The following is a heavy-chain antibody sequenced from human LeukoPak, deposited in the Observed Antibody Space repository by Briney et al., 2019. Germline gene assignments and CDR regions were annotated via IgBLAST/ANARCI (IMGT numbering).Heavy chain of an antibody. CDR2: TYQRSKWSS. D-gene: IGHD6-13*01. CDR1: GDSLSSSGDA. CDR3: ARGRASAFDY. Sequence: SQTLSLTFVISGDSLSSSGDAWNWIRQSPSGRLEWLGRTYQRSKWSSDYALSVRSRITVDPDTSKNQFSLQLYSVTPEDTAVYYCARGRASAFDYWDQGTLVTVSS. J-gene: IGHJ4*02. V-gene: IGHV6-1*01.